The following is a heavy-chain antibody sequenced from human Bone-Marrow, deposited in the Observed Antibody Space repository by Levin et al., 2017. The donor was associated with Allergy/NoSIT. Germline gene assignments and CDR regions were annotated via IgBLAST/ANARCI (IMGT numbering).Heavy chain of an antibody. Sequence: GESLKISCAASGFTVSTNYMSWVRQAPGKGLEWVSVIYSGGSTYYADSVKGRFTISRDTSKNTLYLQMNSLRAEDTAVYYCARGSGSYYWFDYWGQGTLVTVSS. J-gene: IGHJ4*02. D-gene: IGHD3-10*01. CDR1: GFTVSTNY. CDR3: ARGSGSYYWFDY. V-gene: IGHV3-66*02. CDR2: IYSGGST.